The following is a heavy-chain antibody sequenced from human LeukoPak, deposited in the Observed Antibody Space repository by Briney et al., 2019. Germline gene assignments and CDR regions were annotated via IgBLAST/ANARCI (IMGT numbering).Heavy chain of an antibody. J-gene: IGHJ6*04. D-gene: IGHD2-2*01. CDR3: ARGLRCSSTSCYGSKFRYYYYGMDV. CDR2: INHSGST. V-gene: IGHV4-34*01. Sequence: SETLSLTCAVYGGSFSGYYWSWIRQPPGKGLEWIGEINHSGSTNYNPSLKSRVTISVDTSKNQFSLKLSSVTAADTAAYYCARGLRCSSTSCYGSKFRYYYYGMDVWGKGTTVTVSS. CDR1: GGSFSGYY.